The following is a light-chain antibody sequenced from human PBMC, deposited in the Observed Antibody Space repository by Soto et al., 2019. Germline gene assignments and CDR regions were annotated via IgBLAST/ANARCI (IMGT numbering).Light chain of an antibody. J-gene: IGKJ1*01. CDR1: QSVSTSC. CDR2: GAS. CDR3: QQYVNSPGT. V-gene: IGKV3-20*01. Sequence: ELVLTQSPVTLSLSPGERATLSCRASQSVSTSCVAWYQQKPGQAPRLLIYGASSRAAGIPDRFSGSGSGTDFTLTISGLEPEDFAIYYCQQYVNSPGTFGQGTKVDI.